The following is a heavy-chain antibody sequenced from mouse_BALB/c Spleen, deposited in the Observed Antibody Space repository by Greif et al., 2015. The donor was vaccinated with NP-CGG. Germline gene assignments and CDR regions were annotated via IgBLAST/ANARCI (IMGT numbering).Heavy chain of an antibody. Sequence: QVQLQQSGAELAKPGASVRMSCKASGYTFTSYWMHWVKQRPGQGLEWIGYINPSTGYTEYNQKFKDKATLTADKSSSTAYMQLSSLTSEDSAVYYCARRDYLYFDYWGQGTTLTVSS. J-gene: IGHJ2*01. CDR3: ARRDYLYFDY. D-gene: IGHD2-4*01. CDR2: INPSTGYT. V-gene: IGHV1-7*01. CDR1: GYTFTSYW.